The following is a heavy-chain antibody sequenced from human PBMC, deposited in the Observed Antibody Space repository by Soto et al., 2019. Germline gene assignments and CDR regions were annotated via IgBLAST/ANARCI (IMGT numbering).Heavy chain of an antibody. CDR1: GYAFTTYG. Sequence: QVHLVQSGAEVKKPGASVKVSCKGSGYAFTTYGITWVRQAPGQGLEWMGWISAHNGNTNYAQKLQGRVTVTRDTSTSTAYMELRSLRSDDTAVYYCARGRYGDYWGQGALVTVIS. D-gene: IGHD1-1*01. CDR2: ISAHNGNT. V-gene: IGHV1-18*01. CDR3: ARGRYGDY. J-gene: IGHJ4*02.